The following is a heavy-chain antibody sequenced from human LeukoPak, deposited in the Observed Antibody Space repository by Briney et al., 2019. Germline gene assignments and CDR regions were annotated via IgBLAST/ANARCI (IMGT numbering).Heavy chain of an antibody. CDR1: GGSISISNSNW. D-gene: IGHD4-23*01. CDR3: ARDLHGGNSFTSDWYFDL. CDR2: ISHSGST. V-gene: IGHV4-4*02. Sequence: SGTLSLTCAVSGGSISISNSNWWSWVRQPPGKGLEWIGEISHSGSTNYNPSLKSRVTISVDKSKNQFSLKLSSVTAADTAVYYWARDLHGGNSFTSDWYFDLWGRGTLVTVSS. J-gene: IGHJ2*01.